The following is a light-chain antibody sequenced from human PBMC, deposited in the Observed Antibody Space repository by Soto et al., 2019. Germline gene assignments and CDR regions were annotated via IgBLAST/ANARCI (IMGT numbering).Light chain of an antibody. CDR2: LGS. CDR3: MKALQTPIT. Sequence: DIVMTQSPLSLPVTPGEPASISCRSSQSLLHSNGYNYLDWYLQKTGQSPQILIYLGSNRASGVPDRLSGSGSGTDFKLKISRVEAEDVGVYYCMKALQTPITFGQGTRLEIK. CDR1: QSLLHSNGYNY. V-gene: IGKV2-28*01. J-gene: IGKJ5*01.